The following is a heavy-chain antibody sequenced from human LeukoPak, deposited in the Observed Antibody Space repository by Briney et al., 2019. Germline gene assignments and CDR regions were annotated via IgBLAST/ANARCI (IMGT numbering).Heavy chain of an antibody. Sequence: AESQSLMRTLSGRSIGSHYGSWARQPAGKGRECHVLIYTSWSTNYNPPLKSRVTMSVDTSKNQFSLKLSSVAAADTGVYYCARGGSSAVYYYYMDVWGRGTTVTLSS. D-gene: IGHD6-6*01. CDR2: IYTSWST. CDR1: GRSIGSHY. J-gene: IGHJ6*03. CDR3: ARGGSSAVYYYYMDV. V-gene: IGHV4-4*07.